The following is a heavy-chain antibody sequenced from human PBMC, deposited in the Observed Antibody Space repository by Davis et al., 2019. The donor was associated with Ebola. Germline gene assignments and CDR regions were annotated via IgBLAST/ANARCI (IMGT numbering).Heavy chain of an antibody. Sequence: GESLKIPCAASGFTFSSYAMHWVRQAPGKGLEYVSAISSNGGSTYYANSVKGRFTISRDNSKNTLYLQMGSLRAEDMAVYYCARGGSAAAAYYYGMDVWGQGTTVTVSS. CDR2: ISSNGGST. J-gene: IGHJ6*02. CDR1: GFTFSSYA. D-gene: IGHD6-13*01. V-gene: IGHV3-64*01. CDR3: ARGGSAAAAYYYGMDV.